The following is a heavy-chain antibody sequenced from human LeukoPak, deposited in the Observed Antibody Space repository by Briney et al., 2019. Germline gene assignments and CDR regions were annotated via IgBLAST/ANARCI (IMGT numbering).Heavy chain of an antibody. D-gene: IGHD1-1*01. V-gene: IGHV4-59*01. CDR1: GGSISSYY. Sequence: SETLSLTCTVSGGSISSYYWSWIRQPPGKGLEWIGYIYYSGSTNYNPSLKSRVTISVDTSKNQFSLKLSSVTAADTAVYYCARYFSGRTLDYWGQGTLVTVSS. J-gene: IGHJ4*02. CDR3: ARYFSGRTLDY. CDR2: IYYSGST.